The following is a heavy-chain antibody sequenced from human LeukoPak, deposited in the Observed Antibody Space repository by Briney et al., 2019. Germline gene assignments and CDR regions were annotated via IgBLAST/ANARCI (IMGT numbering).Heavy chain of an antibody. V-gene: IGHV1-24*01. J-gene: IGHJ4*02. CDR2: FDPEDGET. CDR3: ATARGQDIVVVPAALGYFDY. CDR1: GYTFTSYF. D-gene: IGHD2-2*01. Sequence: ASVKVSCKASGYTFTSYFMHWVRQAPGKGLEWMGGFDPEDGETIYAQKFQGRVTMTEDTSTDTAYMELSSLRSEDTAVYYCATARGQDIVVVPAALGYFDYWGQGTLVTVSS.